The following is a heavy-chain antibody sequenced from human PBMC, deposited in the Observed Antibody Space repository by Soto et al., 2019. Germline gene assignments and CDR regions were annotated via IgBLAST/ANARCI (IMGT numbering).Heavy chain of an antibody. CDR1: GGTFSTFG. CDR3: ARRTVGSGWHYGTWFDP. V-gene: IGHV1-69*06. Sequence: SVKVSCKVSGGTFSTFGISWVRQAPGQGLEWMGGIIPIFNTAKYAQKFQGRVTITADKSTSTVHMELSSLRSEDTAVYYCARRTVGSGWHYGTWFDPWGEGTLV. D-gene: IGHD6-19*01. CDR2: IIPIFNTA. J-gene: IGHJ5*02.